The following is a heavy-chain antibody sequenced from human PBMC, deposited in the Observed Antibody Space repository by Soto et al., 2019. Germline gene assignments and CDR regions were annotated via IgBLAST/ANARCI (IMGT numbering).Heavy chain of an antibody. CDR3: ARGRHSSSSGGYSGYEEEDY. V-gene: IGHV1-2*02. Sequence: VASVKVSCKASGYTFTGYYMHWVRQAPGQGLEWMGWINPNSGGTNYAQKFQGRVTMTRDTSISTAYMELSRLRSDDTAVYYCARGRHSSSSGGYSGYEEEDYWGQGTLVTVSS. D-gene: IGHD5-12*01. J-gene: IGHJ4*02. CDR2: INPNSGGT. CDR1: GYTFTGYY.